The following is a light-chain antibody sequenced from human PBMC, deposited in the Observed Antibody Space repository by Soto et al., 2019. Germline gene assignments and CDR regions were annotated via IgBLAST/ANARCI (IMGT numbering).Light chain of an antibody. Sequence: EGLLTHSRAMLSLSPGERATLSCRASPSVSDDLARNPQKPGQAPTLRIYGASTRATGVPARFSGSGAGTDFTLTISSLVADDFAVYYCHQRSNWPPNTLGQGTRLEI. CDR1: PSVSDD. CDR3: HQRSNWPPNT. V-gene: IGKV3-11*01. J-gene: IGKJ5*01. CDR2: GAS.